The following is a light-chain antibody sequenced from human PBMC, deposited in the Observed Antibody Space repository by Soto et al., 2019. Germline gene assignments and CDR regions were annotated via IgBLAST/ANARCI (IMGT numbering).Light chain of an antibody. CDR1: QSVSIN. J-gene: IGKJ2*01. V-gene: IGKV3-15*01. CDR3: QQYHIWYT. Sequence: EIVMTQSPATLSLSPGERVILSCRASQSVSINLAWFQQKPGQAPRLLIYAASTRATGIPARFSGSGSGTEFTLTISSLQSEDFAVYYCQQYHIWYTFGQGTELEIK. CDR2: AAS.